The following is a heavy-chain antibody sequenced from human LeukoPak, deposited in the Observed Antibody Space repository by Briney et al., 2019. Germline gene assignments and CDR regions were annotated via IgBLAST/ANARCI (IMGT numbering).Heavy chain of an antibody. CDR3: ARALWETKTSEPKY. V-gene: IGHV1-46*01. Sequence: GASVKVSCKASGYTFTSYYMHWVRQAPGQGLEWMGIINPSGGSTSYAQKFQGRVTMTRDTSTSTVYMELNTLRAEDTALYYCARALWETKTSEPKYWGLGTLVTVSS. J-gene: IGHJ4*02. D-gene: IGHD1-26*01. CDR1: GYTFTSYY. CDR2: INPSGGST.